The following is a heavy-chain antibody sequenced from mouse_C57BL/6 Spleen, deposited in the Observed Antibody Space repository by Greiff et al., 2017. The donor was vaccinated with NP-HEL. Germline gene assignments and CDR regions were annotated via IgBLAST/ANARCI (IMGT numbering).Heavy chain of an antibody. Sequence: VQLKQSGPELVKPGASVKISCKASGYSFTGYYMNWVKQSPEKSLEWIGEINPSTGGTTYNQKFKAKATLTVDKSSSTAYMQLKSLTSEDSAVYYCARSRDGYRYAMDYWGQGTSVTVSS. CDR2: INPSTGGT. V-gene: IGHV1-42*01. D-gene: IGHD2-3*01. J-gene: IGHJ4*01. CDR3: ARSRDGYRYAMDY. CDR1: GYSFTGYY.